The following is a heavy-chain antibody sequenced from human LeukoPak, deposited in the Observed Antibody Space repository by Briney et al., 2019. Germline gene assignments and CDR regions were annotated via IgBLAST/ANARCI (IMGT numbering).Heavy chain of an antibody. J-gene: IGHJ6*03. CDR1: GYTFTSYG. Sequence: ASVKVSCKASGYTFTSYGSSWVRQAPGQGREGMGWSSAYNGNTNYAQRLQGRVTMTTDTSRSTAYMELRSLRSDDTAVYYCARVLYDFWSAYFYPHYYYYYMDVWGKGTTVTVSS. D-gene: IGHD3-3*01. V-gene: IGHV1-18*04. CDR3: ARVLYDFWSAYFYPHYYYYYMDV. CDR2: SSAYNGNT.